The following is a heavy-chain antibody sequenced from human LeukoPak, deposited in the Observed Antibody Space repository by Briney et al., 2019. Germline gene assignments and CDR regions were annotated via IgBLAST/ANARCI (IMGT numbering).Heavy chain of an antibody. V-gene: IGHV1-24*01. D-gene: IGHD3-10*01. CDR2: FDPEDGET. CDR1: GYTLTELS. J-gene: IGHJ4*02. Sequence: ASVKISCKVSGYTLTELSMHWVRQAPGKGLEWMGGFDPEDGETIYAQKFQGRVTMTEDTSTDTAYMELSSLRSEDTAVYYCATDQGLLWFGELFGYWGQGTLVTISS. CDR3: ATDQGLLWFGELFGY.